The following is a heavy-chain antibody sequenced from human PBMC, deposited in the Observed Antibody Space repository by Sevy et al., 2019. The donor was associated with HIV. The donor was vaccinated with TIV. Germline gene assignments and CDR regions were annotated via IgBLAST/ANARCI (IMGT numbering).Heavy chain of an antibody. CDR1: GFTFGDYS. J-gene: IGHJ4*02. CDR2: LVKEGGL. CDR3: TRWKGAQSVFDF. D-gene: IGHD1-1*01. V-gene: IGHV3-49*04. Sequence: GGCLRLSCRASGFTFGDYSMSWVRQAPGKGLERVSFLVKEGGLDYAASVKGRFSITRDGSKTIVDLQMNDLKTEDTAVYHCTRWKGAQSVFDFWGQGALVTVSS.